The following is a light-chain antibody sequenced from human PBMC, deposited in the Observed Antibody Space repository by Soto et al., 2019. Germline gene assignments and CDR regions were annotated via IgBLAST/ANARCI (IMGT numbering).Light chain of an antibody. CDR3: QQDLRPPLT. CDR2: AAS. CDR1: QSISSY. V-gene: IGKV1-39*01. Sequence: DIQMTQSPSALSASVVDRVTITCRASQSISSYLKWYQQKPGKAPGLLIYAASTLQSGVPSRFSASGSGTDFTLTISSLQPEDFATYYCQQDLRPPLTFGPGTKVDIK. J-gene: IGKJ3*01.